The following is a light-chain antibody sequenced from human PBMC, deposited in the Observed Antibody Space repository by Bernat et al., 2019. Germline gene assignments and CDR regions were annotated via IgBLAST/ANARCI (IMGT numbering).Light chain of an antibody. CDR3: CAHAGSFTWV. CDR1: SSDVGGYKY. J-gene: IGLJ3*02. CDR2: DVS. Sequence: QSALTQPRSVSGSPGQSVTISCTGTSSDVGGYKYVSWYQHQPGEAPKLMIFDVSKRPSGVPDRFSGAKSGNTASLTISGIQADDEADYYWCAHAGSFTWVFGGGTKLTVL. V-gene: IGLV2-11*01.